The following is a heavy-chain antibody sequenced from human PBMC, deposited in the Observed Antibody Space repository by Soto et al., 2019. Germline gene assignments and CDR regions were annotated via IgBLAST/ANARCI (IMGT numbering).Heavy chain of an antibody. Sequence: PGGSLRLSCVASGFTFSSYAMSWVRQAPGKGLEWVSAINGSGGSTYYADSVKGRFTISRDNSKNTLYLQMNSLRAADTAVYYCAKGPDIVVVPGAKFDCWGQGTLVTVSS. J-gene: IGHJ4*02. CDR1: GFTFSSYA. CDR2: INGSGGST. CDR3: AKGPDIVVVPGAKFDC. D-gene: IGHD2-2*01. V-gene: IGHV3-23*01.